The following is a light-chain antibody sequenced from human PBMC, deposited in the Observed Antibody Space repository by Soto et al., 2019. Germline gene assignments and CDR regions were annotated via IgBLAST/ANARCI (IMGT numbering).Light chain of an antibody. Sequence: QSVLTKPPSASGTPGQRVTISCSGSSSNIGGNIVNWYQQLPGTAPKLLIFGNDQRPSWVPDRFSGSKSGTSASLAISGLQSEDEANYYCAAWDDSLNGVVFGGGTNVTVL. J-gene: IGLJ2*01. CDR3: AAWDDSLNGVV. CDR1: SSNIGGNI. V-gene: IGLV1-44*01. CDR2: GND.